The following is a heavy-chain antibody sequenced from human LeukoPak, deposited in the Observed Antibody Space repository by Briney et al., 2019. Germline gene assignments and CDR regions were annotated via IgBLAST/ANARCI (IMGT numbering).Heavy chain of an antibody. CDR3: AILLKHSGSYSFDS. CDR1: GFTFSRYM. V-gene: IGHV3-48*02. D-gene: IGHD1-26*01. J-gene: IGHJ4*02. Sequence: GGSLRLSYAASGFTFSRYMMKWVCQAPGQGLEWVSYVSSSSSTIYYADSVKGRFTISRDNAKNSLYLQMNSLRDEDTAVYYCAILLKHSGSYSFDSWGQGTLVTVSS. CDR2: VSSSSSTI.